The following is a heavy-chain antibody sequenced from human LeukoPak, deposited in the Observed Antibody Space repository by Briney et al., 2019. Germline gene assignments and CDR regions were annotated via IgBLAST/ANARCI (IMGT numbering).Heavy chain of an antibody. CDR3: ASGNWNDGGPDYYYYMNV. Sequence: SSETLSLTCAVYGGSFSGYYWNWIRQPPGKGLGWIGEINHSGSTNYNPSLKSRVIISVDTSKNQFSLKLSSVTAADTAVYYCASGNWNDGGPDYYYYMNVWGKGTTVTVSS. D-gene: IGHD1-1*01. CDR1: GGSFSGYY. CDR2: INHSGST. J-gene: IGHJ6*03. V-gene: IGHV4-34*01.